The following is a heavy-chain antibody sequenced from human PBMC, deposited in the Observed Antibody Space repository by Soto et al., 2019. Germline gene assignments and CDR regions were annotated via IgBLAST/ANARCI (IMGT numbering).Heavy chain of an antibody. CDR3: ARVAEPYYYYGMDV. V-gene: IGHV1-2*02. D-gene: IGHD2-15*01. J-gene: IGHJ6*02. CDR2: INPNSGGT. Sequence: ASVKVSCKASGYTFTGYYMHWLRQSPGQGLEWMGWINPNSGGTNYAQKFQGRVTMTRDTSISTAYMELSRLRSDDTAVYYCARVAEPYYYYGMDVWGQGTTVTVSS. CDR1: GYTFTGYY.